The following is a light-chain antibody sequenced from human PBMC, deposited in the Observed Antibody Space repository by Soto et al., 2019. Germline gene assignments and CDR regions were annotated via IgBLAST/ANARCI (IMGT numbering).Light chain of an antibody. CDR3: QQYNEWPIT. CDR2: RAS. CDR1: QSVSSL. J-gene: IGKJ5*01. V-gene: IGKV3-15*01. Sequence: VMTHSPGTLSLSPFERARISGRASQSVSSLLAWYQQKPGQAPRLLIYRASTRATGISGRFSGSGSGTEFTLTITSLQSEDFALYYCQQYNEWPITFGQGTGLEIK.